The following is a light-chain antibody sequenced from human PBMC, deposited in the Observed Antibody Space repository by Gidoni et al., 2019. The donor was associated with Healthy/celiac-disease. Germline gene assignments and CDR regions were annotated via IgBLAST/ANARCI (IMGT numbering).Light chain of an antibody. CDR2: EGS. Sequence: QSALPHPPSVSGSPDQSITISCTGTSSDVGSYNLVSWYQQHPGKAPKLMIYEGSKRPSGVSNRFSGSKSGNTASLTISGLQAEDEADYYCCSYAGSRVVFGGGTKLTVL. V-gene: IGLV2-23*01. CDR1: SSDVGSYNL. CDR3: CSYAGSRVV. J-gene: IGLJ2*01.